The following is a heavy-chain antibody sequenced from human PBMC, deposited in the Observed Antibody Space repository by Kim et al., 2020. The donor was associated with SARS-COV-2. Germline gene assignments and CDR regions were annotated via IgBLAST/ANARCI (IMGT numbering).Heavy chain of an antibody. CDR3: VNGFSSSGAGD. J-gene: IGHJ4*02. CDR1: GFGFSEYS. V-gene: IGHV3-21*01. D-gene: IGHD1-26*01. CDR2: ISPSSGNI. Sequence: GGSLRLSCAASGFGFSEYSMSWVRQAPGKGLEWISYISPSSGNIFYAESVKGRFTISRDDAKNTLYLQMRSLRAEDTAVYYCVNGFSSSGAGDWGQGTLVPVSS.